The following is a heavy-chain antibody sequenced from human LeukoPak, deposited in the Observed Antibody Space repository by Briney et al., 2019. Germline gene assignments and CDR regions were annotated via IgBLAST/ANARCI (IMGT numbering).Heavy chain of an antibody. D-gene: IGHD5-18*01. V-gene: IGHV3-7*01. CDR1: GFSFSNSG. CDR2: INAGGSEV. J-gene: IGHJ4*02. Sequence: GGSLRLSCAAYGFSFSNSGMTWVRQAPGKGLEWVSAINAGGSEVSYVGSVKGRFTISRDNAKNSVYLQMNSLRAEETGVFYCARDRGYTSFDYWGQGAMAADPS. CDR3: ARDRGYTSFDY.